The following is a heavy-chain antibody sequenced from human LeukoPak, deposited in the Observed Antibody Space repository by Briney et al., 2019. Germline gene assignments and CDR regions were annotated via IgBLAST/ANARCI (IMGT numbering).Heavy chain of an antibody. D-gene: IGHD6-13*01. CDR1: GGSISTYY. CDR2: VYSSGST. V-gene: IGHV4-59*01. CDR3: ARLTYSTSWYYFDF. J-gene: IGHJ4*02. Sequence: SETLSLTCTISGGSISTYYWSWIRQPPGKGLEWIGYVYSSGSTDYNSSLKSRVTISLDTSQNQFSLNVTSITTADTAVYYCARLTYSTSWYYFDFWGQGTLVTVSS.